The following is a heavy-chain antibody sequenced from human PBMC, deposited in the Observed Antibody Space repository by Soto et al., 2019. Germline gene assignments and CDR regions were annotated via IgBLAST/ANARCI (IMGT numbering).Heavy chain of an antibody. CDR1: GFTFTIYS. CDR2: ISGSSTYI. CDR3: ATVDCSGGSCYTLV. Sequence: EVQLVESGGGLVKPGGSLRLSCAASGFTFTIYSLNWVRQAPGKGLEWVSSISGSSTYIYYADSVKGRFTISRDNAKNSLFLQMNSLRAEDTAVYYCATVDCSGGSCYTLVWGQGTLVTVST. J-gene: IGHJ4*02. V-gene: IGHV3-21*01. D-gene: IGHD2-15*01.